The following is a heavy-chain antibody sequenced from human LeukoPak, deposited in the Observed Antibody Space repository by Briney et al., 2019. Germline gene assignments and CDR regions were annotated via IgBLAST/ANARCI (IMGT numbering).Heavy chain of an antibody. V-gene: IGHV3-33*01. CDR2: ICYDGSKK. CDR3: AGDALGYCSGGSCYSGGMDV. J-gene: IGHJ6*02. CDR1: GCTFXSYG. D-gene: IGHD2-15*01. Sequence: LRLSCAXXGCTFXSYGMHWVRQAPGKGVEGVAVICYDGSKKYYADSVKGGFTISRENSKNTLYLQMNSLRAEDTAVYYCAGDALGYCSGGSCYSGGMDVWGQGTTVTVSS.